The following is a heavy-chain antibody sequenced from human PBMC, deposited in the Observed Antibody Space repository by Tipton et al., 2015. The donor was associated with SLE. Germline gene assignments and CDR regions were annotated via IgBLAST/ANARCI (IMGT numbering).Heavy chain of an antibody. J-gene: IGHJ4*02. CDR2: VYYSGST. CDR3: ARRQWGSGYDYFDY. Sequence: LRLSCTVSGGSISSDYWSWIRQPPGKGLEWIGYVYYSGSTNYNPSLKSRVTISVETSKSQFSLKLNSVDAADTAVYYCARRQWGSGYDYFDYWGQGTLVTVSS. D-gene: IGHD5-12*01. CDR1: GGSISSDY. V-gene: IGHV4-59*08.